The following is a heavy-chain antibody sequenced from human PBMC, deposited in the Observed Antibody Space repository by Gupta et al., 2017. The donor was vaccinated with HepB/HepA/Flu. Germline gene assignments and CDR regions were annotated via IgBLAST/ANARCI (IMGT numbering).Heavy chain of an antibody. CDR2: IYPGDSDT. V-gene: IGHV5-51*01. Sequence: EVQLVQSGAEVKKPGESLKISCTGSPSSFTNYWIGWVRQMPGKGLEWMGIIYPGDSDTRYSPSFQGQVTISADKSSNTAYLQWNSLKASDTAMYYCASMFHDYGDPLEYWGQGTLVTVSS. D-gene: IGHD4-17*01. CDR1: PSSFTNYW. J-gene: IGHJ4*02. CDR3: ASMFHDYGDPLEY.